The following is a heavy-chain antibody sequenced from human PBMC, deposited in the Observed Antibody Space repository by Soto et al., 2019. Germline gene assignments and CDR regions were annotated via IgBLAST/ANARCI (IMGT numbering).Heavy chain of an antibody. CDR2: ISGSGGST. V-gene: IGHV3-23*01. D-gene: IGHD5-18*01. J-gene: IGHJ4*02. CDR3: AKDGGEYSYGQFEY. CDR1: GFTFSSYA. Sequence: GGSLILSCAASGFTFSSYAMSWVRQAPGKGLEWVSAISGSGGSTYYADSVKGRFTISRDNSKNTLYLQMNSLRAEDTAVYYCAKDGGEYSYGQFEYWGQGTLVTVSS.